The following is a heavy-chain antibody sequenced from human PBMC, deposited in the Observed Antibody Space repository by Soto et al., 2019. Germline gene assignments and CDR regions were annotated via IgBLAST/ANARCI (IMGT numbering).Heavy chain of an antibody. Sequence: GASVKVSCTASGYTLTGYYMHWVRQAPRQGLEWMGWINPNSGGTNYAQKFQGWVTMTRDTSISTAYMELSRLRSDDTAVYYCAKGPYCSGGSCYFPHRFDPWGQGTLVTVSS. J-gene: IGHJ5*02. V-gene: IGHV1-2*04. D-gene: IGHD2-15*01. CDR3: AKGPYCSGGSCYFPHRFDP. CDR2: INPNSGGT. CDR1: GYTLTGYY.